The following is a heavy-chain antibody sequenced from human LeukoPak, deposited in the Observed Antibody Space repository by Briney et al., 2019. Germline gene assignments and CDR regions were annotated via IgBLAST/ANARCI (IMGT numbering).Heavy chain of an antibody. CDR1: GFTLSNYW. Sequence: GGSLRLSCAASGFTLSNYWMSWVRQAPGKGLEWVSYISSSSNTIYYGDSVKGRFTISRDNAKNSLYLQMNSLRAEDTAVYYCAREPDYGDYALDYWGQGTLVTVSS. CDR2: ISSSSNTI. D-gene: IGHD4-17*01. J-gene: IGHJ4*02. CDR3: AREPDYGDYALDY. V-gene: IGHV3-48*01.